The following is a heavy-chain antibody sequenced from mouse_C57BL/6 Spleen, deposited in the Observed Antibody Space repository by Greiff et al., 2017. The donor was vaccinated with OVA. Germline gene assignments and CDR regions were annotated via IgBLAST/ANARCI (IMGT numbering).Heavy chain of an antibody. CDR2: IYPGNSDT. Sequence: VQLKQSGTVLARPGASVKMSCKTSGYTFTSYWMHWVKQRPGQGLEWIGAIYPGNSDTSYNQKFKGKAKLTAVTSASTAYMELSSLTNEDSAVYYCTRSHYYGSSGGYFDVWGTGTTVTVSS. CDR1: GYTFTSYW. CDR3: TRSHYYGSSGGYFDV. J-gene: IGHJ1*03. V-gene: IGHV1-5*01. D-gene: IGHD1-1*01.